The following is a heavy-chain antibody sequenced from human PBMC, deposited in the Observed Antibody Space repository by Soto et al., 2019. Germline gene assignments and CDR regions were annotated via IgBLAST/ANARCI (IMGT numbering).Heavy chain of an antibody. CDR2: IVVGSGNT. CDR1: GFTFTSSA. V-gene: IGHV1-58*01. CDR3: AAPYYDXWSGYSGGYRYYYGMDV. D-gene: IGHD3-3*01. Sequence: ASVKVSCKASGFTFTSSAVQWVRQARGQRLEWIGWIVVGSGNTNYAQKFQERVTITRDMSTSTAYMELSSLRSGDTAVYYCAAPYYDXWSGYSGGYRYYYGMDVWGQGTTVTVSS. J-gene: IGHJ6*02.